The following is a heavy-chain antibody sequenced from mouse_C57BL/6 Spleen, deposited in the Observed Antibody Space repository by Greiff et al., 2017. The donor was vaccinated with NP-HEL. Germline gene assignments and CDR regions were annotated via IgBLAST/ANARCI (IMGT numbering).Heavy chain of an antibody. CDR1: GFTFTDYY. D-gene: IGHD6-1*01. V-gene: IGHV7-3*01. J-gene: IGHJ4*01. Sequence: EVLLVESGGGLVQPGGSLSLSCAASGFTFTDYYMSWVRQPPGKALEWLGFIRNKANGYTTEYSASVKGRFTISRDNSQSILYLQMNALRAEDSATYYGARIPHCATRADYAMDYWGQGTSVTVSS. CDR2: IRNKANGYTT. CDR3: ARIPHCATRADYAMDY.